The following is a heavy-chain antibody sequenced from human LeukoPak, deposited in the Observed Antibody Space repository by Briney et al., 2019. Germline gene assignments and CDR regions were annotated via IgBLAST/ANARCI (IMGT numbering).Heavy chain of an antibody. D-gene: IGHD3-16*01. CDR3: ARGDYDYVWGSHLYFDY. J-gene: IGHJ4*02. V-gene: IGHV3-74*01. Sequence: GGSLRLSCAASGFTLSSYSMNWVRQAPGKGLVWVSRINSDGSSTSYADSVKGRFTISRDNAKNTLYLQMNSLRAEDTAVYYCARGDYDYVWGSHLYFDYWGQGTLVTVSS. CDR2: INSDGSST. CDR1: GFTLSSYS.